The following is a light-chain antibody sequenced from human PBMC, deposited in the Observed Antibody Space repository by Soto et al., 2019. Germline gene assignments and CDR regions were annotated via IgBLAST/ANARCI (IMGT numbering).Light chain of an antibody. V-gene: IGKV3-20*01. CDR3: QQYGSSIFT. Sequence: EIVLTQSPGTLSLSPGERATLSCRASQSVSSSYLAWYQQKPGQAPRLLIYGASSRATGIPDRFSGSRSGTDFTLTISRLETEDFAVYYCQQYGSSIFTFGPGTKVDIK. CDR2: GAS. J-gene: IGKJ3*01. CDR1: QSVSSSY.